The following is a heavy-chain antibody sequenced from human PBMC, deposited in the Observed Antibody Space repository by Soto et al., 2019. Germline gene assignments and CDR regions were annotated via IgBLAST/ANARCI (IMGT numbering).Heavy chain of an antibody. CDR1: GGSISSYY. CDR3: ARDFGANPQGAFDP. CDR2: IYYSGST. Sequence: SETLSLTCTVSGGSISSYYWSWIRQPPGKGLEWIGYIYYSGSTNYNPSLKSRVTISVDTSKNQFSLKLSSVTAADTAVYYCARDFGANPQGAFDPWGQGTLVTVSS. J-gene: IGHJ5*02. D-gene: IGHD3-10*01. V-gene: IGHV4-59*01.